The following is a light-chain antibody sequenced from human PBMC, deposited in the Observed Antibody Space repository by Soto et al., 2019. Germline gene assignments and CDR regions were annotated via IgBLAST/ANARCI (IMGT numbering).Light chain of an antibody. CDR1: QSISTY. Sequence: DIQMTQSPSSLSASVGDRVTITCRASQSISTYLNWYQQKPGKAPRLLIYAASSLQGGVPSRFSGSGSGTDFTLTISSLQHEDFTTYYCQQSYSIPITFGQGTRLEIK. CDR3: QQSYSIPIT. V-gene: IGKV1-39*01. CDR2: AAS. J-gene: IGKJ5*01.